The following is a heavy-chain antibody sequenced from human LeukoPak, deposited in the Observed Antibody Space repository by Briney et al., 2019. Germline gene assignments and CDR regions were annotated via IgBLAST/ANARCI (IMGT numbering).Heavy chain of an antibody. J-gene: IGHJ2*01. CDR1: GGSISSGDYY. V-gene: IGHV4-39*07. Sequence: PSQTLSLTCTVSGGSISSGDYYWGWIRQPPGKGLEWIGSIYHSGSTYYNPSLKSRVTISVDTSKNQFSLKLSSVTAADTAVYYCARLRGLGSPRARYYDSSGLYYWYFDLWGRGTLVTVSS. CDR3: ARLRGLGSPRARYYDSSGLYYWYFDL. CDR2: IYHSGST. D-gene: IGHD3-22*01.